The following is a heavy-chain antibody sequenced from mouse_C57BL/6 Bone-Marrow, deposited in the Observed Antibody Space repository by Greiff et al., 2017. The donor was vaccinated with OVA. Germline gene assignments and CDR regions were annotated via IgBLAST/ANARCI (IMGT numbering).Heavy chain of an antibody. D-gene: IGHD2-2*01. CDR1: GYTFTSYT. V-gene: IGHV1-4*01. CDR2: INPSSGYT. Sequence: QVQLQHSGAELARPGASVKMSCKASGYTFTSYTMHWVKQRPGQGLEWIGYINPSSGYTKYNQKFKDKATLTADKSSSTAYMQLSSLTSEDSAVYYCARDGYDGYAMDYWGQGTSVTVSS. J-gene: IGHJ4*01. CDR3: ARDGYDGYAMDY.